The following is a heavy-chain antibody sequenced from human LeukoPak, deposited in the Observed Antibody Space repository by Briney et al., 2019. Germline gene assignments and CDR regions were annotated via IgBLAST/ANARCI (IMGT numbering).Heavy chain of an antibody. CDR1: GFTFDDYA. CDR3: AKDSNIVVVPVAIDY. J-gene: IGHJ4*02. CDR2: ISWNSGSI. Sequence: GRSLRVSCAASGFTFDDYAMHWVRQAPGKGLEWVSGISWNSGSIGYADSVKGRFTISRDNAKNSLYLQMNSLRAEDTALYYCAKDSNIVVVPVAIDYWGQGTLVTVSS. D-gene: IGHD2-2*01. V-gene: IGHV3-9*01.